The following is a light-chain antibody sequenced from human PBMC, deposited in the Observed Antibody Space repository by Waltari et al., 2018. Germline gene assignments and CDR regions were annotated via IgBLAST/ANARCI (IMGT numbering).Light chain of an antibody. Sequence: QSAPTQPASVSGSPGQSISISCSGTGSGLGASDYVSWYQLHPGKAPQVIIYDVTNRAAGVSHRFSASKSANTASLSISGLQPEDEADYYCSSQTLDGVVLFGGGTKLTVL. CDR3: SSQTLDGVVL. V-gene: IGLV2-14*03. CDR2: DVT. J-gene: IGLJ2*01. CDR1: GSGLGASDY.